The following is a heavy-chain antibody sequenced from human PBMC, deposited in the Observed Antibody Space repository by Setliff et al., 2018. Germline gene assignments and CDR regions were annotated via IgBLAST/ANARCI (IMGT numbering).Heavy chain of an antibody. CDR2: ISSSGSTI. Sequence: PGGSLRLSCAASGFSFDDYAMHWVRQAPGKGREWVSGISSSGSTIYYADSVKGRFTISRDNAKNSLYLQMNSLRAEDTAVYYCARDSGQKLVTYDYYYNGMDVWGQGTTVTVSS. D-gene: IGHD6-13*01. CDR3: ARDSGQKLVTYDYYYNGMDV. CDR1: GFSFDDYA. V-gene: IGHV3-11*04. J-gene: IGHJ6*02.